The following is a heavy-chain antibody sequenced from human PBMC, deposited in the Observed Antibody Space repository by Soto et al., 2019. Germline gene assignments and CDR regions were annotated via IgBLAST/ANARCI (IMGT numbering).Heavy chain of an antibody. CDR1: GSAFSINA. CDR3: AKDHSEDSSGYDY. D-gene: IGHD3-22*01. Sequence: LRLSCAASGSAFSINATNWVRQAPGKWLEWVSTISYSAANTYYADSAKGRLTISRDNSKNTLYLQMNSLRAEDTAVYYCAKDHSEDSSGYDYWGQGTLVTVSS. J-gene: IGHJ4*02. CDR2: ISYSAANT. V-gene: IGHV3-23*01.